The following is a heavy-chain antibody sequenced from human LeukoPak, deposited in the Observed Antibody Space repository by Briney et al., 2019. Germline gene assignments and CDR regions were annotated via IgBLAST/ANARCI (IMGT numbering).Heavy chain of an antibody. CDR3: ASTPTYYDNVWGSYRWGGFDY. D-gene: IGHD3-16*02. Sequence: ASVKVSCKASGYTFTGYYMHWVRQAPGQGLGWMGWINPNSGGTNYAQKFQGRVTMTRDTSISTAYMELSRLRSDDTAVYYCASTPTYYDNVWGSYRWGGFDYWGQGTLVTVSS. V-gene: IGHV1-2*02. J-gene: IGHJ4*02. CDR1: GYTFTGYY. CDR2: INPNSGGT.